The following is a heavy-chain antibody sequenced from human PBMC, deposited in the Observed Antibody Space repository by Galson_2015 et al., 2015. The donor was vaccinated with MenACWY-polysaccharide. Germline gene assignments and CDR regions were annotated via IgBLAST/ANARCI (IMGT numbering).Heavy chain of an antibody. CDR2: IGNSPTYI. CDR3: AIHYFYEPSRTWEGAFDV. Sequence: SLRLSCAASGFTLSTYRMNWVRQAPGKGLEWVSSIGNSPTYIYYADSVKGRFTISRDNAKNSLYLQMNSLRVDDTAIYCCAIHYFYEPSRTWEGAFDVWGQGTMVTVSS. J-gene: IGHJ3*01. D-gene: IGHD2/OR15-2a*01. V-gene: IGHV3-21*01. CDR1: GFTLSTYR.